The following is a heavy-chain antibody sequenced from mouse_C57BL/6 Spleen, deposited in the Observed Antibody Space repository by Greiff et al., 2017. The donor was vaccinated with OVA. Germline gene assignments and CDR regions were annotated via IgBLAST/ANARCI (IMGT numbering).Heavy chain of an antibody. J-gene: IGHJ4*01. D-gene: IGHD2-1*01. Sequence: VQLQQSGPVLARPGASVKMSCKTSGYTFTSYWMHWVKQRPGQGLEWIGAIYPGNSDTSYNQKFKGKAKLTAVTSASTAYMELSSLTNEDSAVYYCTRSDYGKDAMDYWGQGTSVTVSS. CDR3: TRSDYGKDAMDY. CDR2: IYPGNSDT. CDR1: GYTFTSYW. V-gene: IGHV1-5*01.